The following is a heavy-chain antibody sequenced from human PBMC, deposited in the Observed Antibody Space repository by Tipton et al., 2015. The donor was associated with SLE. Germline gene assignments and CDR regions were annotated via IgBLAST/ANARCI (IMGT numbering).Heavy chain of an antibody. V-gene: IGHV4-34*03. J-gene: IGHJ4*02. D-gene: IGHD2/OR15-2a*01. CDR2: INHSGST. Sequence: TLSLTCAVYGGSFSGYYWSWIRQPPGKGLEWIGEINHSGSTSYNPSLKSRVTISVDTSKNQFSLKLSSVTAADTAVYYCTTYFAGTYYFDYWGQGTLVTVSS. CDR3: TTYFAGTYYFDY. CDR1: GGSFSGYY.